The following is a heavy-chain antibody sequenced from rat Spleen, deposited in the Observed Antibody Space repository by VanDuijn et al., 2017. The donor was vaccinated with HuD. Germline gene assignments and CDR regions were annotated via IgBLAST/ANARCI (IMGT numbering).Heavy chain of an antibody. J-gene: IGHJ2*01. Sequence: EVQLVESGGGLVQPGRSLKFSCAASGFTFSDYAMAWVRQAPKKGLEWVATISNDGTSNYYRDSVKGRFTISRNNVKNTLYLQMDSLRSEDTATYYCARHGTVGRVYLPFDYWGQGVMVTVSS. CDR1: GFTFSDYA. D-gene: IGHD1-4*01. CDR2: ISNDGTSN. V-gene: IGHV5-17*01. CDR3: ARHGTVGRVYLPFDY.